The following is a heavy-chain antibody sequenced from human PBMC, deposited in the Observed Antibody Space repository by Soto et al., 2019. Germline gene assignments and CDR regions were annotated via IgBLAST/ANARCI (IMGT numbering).Heavy chain of an antibody. CDR3: ASGQQFGIDY. CDR2: IWYDGSNK. V-gene: IGHV3-33*01. D-gene: IGHD6-13*01. CDR1: GFTFSSYG. Sequence: QVQLVESGGGVVQPGRSLRLSCAASGFTFSSYGMHWVRQAPGKGLEWVAVIWYDGSNKYYADFVKGRFTISRDNSKNTLYLQMNSLRAEYTAVYYCASGQQFGIDYWGQGTLVTVSS. J-gene: IGHJ4*02.